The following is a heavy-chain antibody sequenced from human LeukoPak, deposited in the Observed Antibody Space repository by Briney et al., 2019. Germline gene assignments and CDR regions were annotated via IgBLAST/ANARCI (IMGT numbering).Heavy chain of an antibody. V-gene: IGHV3-23*01. CDR1: GFTFSSYA. CDR3: AKVVRGILTGYSPYDY. D-gene: IGHD3-9*01. J-gene: IGHJ4*02. CDR2: ISGSGGST. Sequence: PGGPLRLSCAASGFTFSSYAMSWVRQAPGKGLEWVSAISGSGGSTYYADSVKGRFTISRDNSKNTLYLQMNSLRAEDTAVYYCAKVVRGILTGYSPYDYWGQGTLVTVSS.